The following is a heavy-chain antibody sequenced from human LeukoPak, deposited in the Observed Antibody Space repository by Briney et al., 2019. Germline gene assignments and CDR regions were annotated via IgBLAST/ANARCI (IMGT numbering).Heavy chain of an antibody. V-gene: IGHV3-33*08. CDR1: GFAFNNYG. CDR3: ARDRPRSRIRAFDY. CDR2: ISSDAIG. J-gene: IGHJ4*02. Sequence: QPGGSLRLSCAASGFAFNNYGIHWVRQAPGKGLEWVAVISSDAIGYYTGSVKGRLTISRDNSKNTVYVQMNSLRAEDTAVYYCARDRPRSRIRAFDYWGQGTLVTVSS. D-gene: IGHD6-6*01.